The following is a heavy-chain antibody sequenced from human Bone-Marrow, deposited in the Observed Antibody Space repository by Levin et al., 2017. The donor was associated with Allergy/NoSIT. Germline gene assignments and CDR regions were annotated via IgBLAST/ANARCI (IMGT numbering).Heavy chain of an antibody. CDR1: GYRFTSYY. CDR2: IDPSDSKT. D-gene: IGHD3/OR15-3a*01. J-gene: IGHJ4*02. Sequence: GESLKISCEASGYRFTSYYITWVRQMPGKGLEWMGRIDPSDSKTIYSPSFQGHVTTSIDKSVNTPYLQWSGLKASDTAMYYCARRVGGLDYWGQGTLVTVSS. CDR3: ARRVGGLDY. V-gene: IGHV5-10-1*01.